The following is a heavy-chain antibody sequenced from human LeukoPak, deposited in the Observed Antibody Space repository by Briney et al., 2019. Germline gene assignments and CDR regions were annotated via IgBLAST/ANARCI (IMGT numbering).Heavy chain of an antibody. Sequence: ASVRVSCKASGYTFFDYYLLWVRQAPGQGLEWMGILNPRSGGTTYAQNLQGRVTMTRDTSTSTMYMDLSSLTFEDTAVYYCARVNYDIAGYKAQFFDHWGQGSLVTVSS. CDR1: GYTFFDYY. D-gene: IGHD3-16*01. CDR3: ARVNYDIAGYKAQFFDH. CDR2: LNPRSGGT. V-gene: IGHV1-46*04. J-gene: IGHJ4*02.